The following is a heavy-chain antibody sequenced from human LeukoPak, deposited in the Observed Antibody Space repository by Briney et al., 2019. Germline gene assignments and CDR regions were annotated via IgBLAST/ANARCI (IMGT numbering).Heavy chain of an antibody. J-gene: IGHJ5*02. D-gene: IGHD2-2*01. CDR3: ARSPTLVAADHNWFDP. CDR1: GGSISSGGYY. Sequence: SETLSLTCTVSGGSISSGGYYWSWIRQHPGKGLEWIGYIYYSGSTYYNPSLKSRVTISVDTSKNQFSLKLSSVTAADTAVYYCARSPTLVAADHNWFDPWGQGTLDTVSS. V-gene: IGHV4-31*03. CDR2: IYYSGST.